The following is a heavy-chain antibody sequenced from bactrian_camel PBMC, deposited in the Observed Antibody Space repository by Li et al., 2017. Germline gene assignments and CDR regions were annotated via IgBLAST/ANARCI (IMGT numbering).Heavy chain of an antibody. V-gene: IGHV3S31*01. CDR2: LYLGGGST. CDR1: TSRGSTSC. Sequence: VQLVESGGGSVQAGGSLRLSCTVSTSRGSTSCLAWFRQAPGQGREGVASLYLGGGSTWYPDSVKGRFTISKDNANNTLFLQMNSLKSEFGNWGQGTQVTVS. J-gene: IGHJ6*01.